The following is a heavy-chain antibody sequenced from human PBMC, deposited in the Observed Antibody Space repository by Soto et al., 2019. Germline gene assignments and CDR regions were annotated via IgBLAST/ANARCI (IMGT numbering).Heavy chain of an antibody. CDR3: AREGEHSSGWCFHY. V-gene: IGHV3-21*01. D-gene: IGHD6-19*01. J-gene: IGHJ4*02. CDR2: ISSSSSYI. CDR1: GFTFSSYS. Sequence: EVQLVESGGGLVKPGGSLRLSCAASGFTFSSYSMNWVRQAPGKGLEWVSSISSSSSYIYYADSVKGRFTISRDNAKNSLYLQMNSLRAEDTAVYYCAREGEHSSGWCFHYWGQGTLVTVSS.